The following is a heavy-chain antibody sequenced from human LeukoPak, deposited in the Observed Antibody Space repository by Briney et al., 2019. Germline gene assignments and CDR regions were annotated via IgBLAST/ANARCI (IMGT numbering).Heavy chain of an antibody. J-gene: IGHJ4*02. V-gene: IGHV3-73*01. D-gene: IGHD7-27*01. CDR1: GFTFSGSA. CDR3: ARLQTGEGEYYFDY. Sequence: GGSLRLSCAASGFTFSGSAMHWVRQASGKGLEWVGRIRSKANSYATAYAASVKGRFTISRDDSKNTAYLQMNSLKTEDTAVYYCARLQTGEGEYYFDYWGQGTLVTVSS. CDR2: IRSKANSYAT.